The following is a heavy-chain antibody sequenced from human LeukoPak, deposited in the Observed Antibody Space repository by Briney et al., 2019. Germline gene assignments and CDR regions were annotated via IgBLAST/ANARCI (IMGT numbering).Heavy chain of an antibody. CDR3: ARVTTVTRSPWSWGPKKIGQEVNWFDP. CDR1: GYKFNTYD. J-gene: IGHJ5*02. CDR2: VSGNNGNR. D-gene: IGHD4-17*01. V-gene: IGHV1-18*01. Sequence: GASVKVSCKASGYKFNTYDITWVRQAPGQGLEWMGWVSGNNGNRKYAQKFQGRVTMTTDTSTSTANMELGSLGSDDTAVYYCARVTTVTRSPWSWGPKKIGQEVNWFDPWGQGTLVIVSS.